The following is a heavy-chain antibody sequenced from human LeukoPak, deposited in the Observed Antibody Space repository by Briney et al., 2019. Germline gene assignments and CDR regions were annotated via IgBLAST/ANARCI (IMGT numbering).Heavy chain of an antibody. CDR2: ARNKARRYTT. J-gene: IGHJ4*02. CDR3: TSFFNYYDSSGYYSTFPDY. CDR1: GFTFSDHY. Sequence: PGGSLRLSCAASGFTFSDHYMDWVRQAPGKGLEWVARARNKARRYTTEYAASVNGRFTISRDDSKSSLYLQMNSLQIEDTAVYYCTSFFNYYDSSGYYSTFPDYWGQGTLVTVSS. D-gene: IGHD3-22*01. V-gene: IGHV3-72*01.